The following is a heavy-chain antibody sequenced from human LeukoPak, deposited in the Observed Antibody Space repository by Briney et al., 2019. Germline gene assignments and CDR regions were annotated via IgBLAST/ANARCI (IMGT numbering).Heavy chain of an antibody. CDR2: INPNSGGT. CDR1: GYTFTGYY. CDR3: ARDLGVVPAAIVGWFDP. J-gene: IGHJ5*02. V-gene: IGHV1-2*02. D-gene: IGHD2-2*02. Sequence: AAVKLSCKASGYTFTGYYMHLVRQAHGQGLERMGWINPNSGGTNSAQNFQGRVTMTRDTSISTAYMELSRLRSDDTAVYYCARDLGVVPAAIVGWFDPWGQGTLVTVSS.